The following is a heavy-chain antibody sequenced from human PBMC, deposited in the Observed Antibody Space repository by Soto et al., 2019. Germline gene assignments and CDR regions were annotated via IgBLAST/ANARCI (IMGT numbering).Heavy chain of an antibody. CDR1: GFTFSSYA. D-gene: IGHD2-2*01. Sequence: EVQLLESGGGLVQPGGSLRLSCAASGFTFSSYAMSWVRQAPGKGLEWVSAISGSGGSTYYADSVKGRFTISRDNSKNTLYLQMNSLRAEDTAVYYCAGAPPPRGVPAAISSGAAFDIWGQGTMVTVSS. CDR3: AGAPPPRGVPAAISSGAAFDI. CDR2: ISGSGGST. V-gene: IGHV3-23*01. J-gene: IGHJ3*02.